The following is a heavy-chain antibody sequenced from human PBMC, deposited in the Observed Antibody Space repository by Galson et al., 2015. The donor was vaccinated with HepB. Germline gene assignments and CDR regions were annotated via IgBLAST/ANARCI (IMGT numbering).Heavy chain of an antibody. CDR1: GYTFTSYY. Sequence: SVKVSCKASGYTFTSYYMHWVRQAPGQGLEWMGIINPSGGSTSYAQKFQGGVTMTRDTSTSTVYMELSSLRSEDTAVYYCARGDYDSSGYLPEGMDVWGQGTTVTVSS. CDR2: INPSGGST. D-gene: IGHD3-22*01. V-gene: IGHV1-46*01. CDR3: ARGDYDSSGYLPEGMDV. J-gene: IGHJ6*02.